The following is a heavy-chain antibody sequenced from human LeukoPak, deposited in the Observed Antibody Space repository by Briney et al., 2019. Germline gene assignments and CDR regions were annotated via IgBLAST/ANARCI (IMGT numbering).Heavy chain of an antibody. CDR1: GFTFSTYE. D-gene: IGHD6-19*01. Sequence: GGSLRLSCAASGFTFSTYEMHWVRQAPGKGLEWVSDISSSGSTVYYADSVKGRFTTSRDNAKNFLYLQMHSLRAEDTAVYYCSLLGVASPQDYWGQGTLVTVSS. CDR3: SLLGVASPQDY. CDR2: ISSSGSTV. V-gene: IGHV3-48*03. J-gene: IGHJ4*02.